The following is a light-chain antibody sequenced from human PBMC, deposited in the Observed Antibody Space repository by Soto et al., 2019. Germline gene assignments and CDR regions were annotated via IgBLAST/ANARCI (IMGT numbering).Light chain of an antibody. CDR2: WAS. J-gene: IGKJ2*01. CDR1: QSLLYSSNNKNY. CDR3: QQYYGIPYT. V-gene: IGKV4-1*01. Sequence: DIVMTQSPDSLAVSLGERATINCKSSQSLLYSSNNKNYLVWYQQKPGQPPKLLIYWASTRESGVPDRFSGSGSGTDVTLTISSLQAEDVAVYFCQQYYGIPYTFGQGTKLEIK.